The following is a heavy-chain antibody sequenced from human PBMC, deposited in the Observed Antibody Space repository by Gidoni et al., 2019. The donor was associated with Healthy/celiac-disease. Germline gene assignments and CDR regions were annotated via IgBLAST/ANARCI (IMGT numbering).Heavy chain of an antibody. CDR2: IIPLLGIA. CDR3: AGGAGGDYGPGAFDI. J-gene: IGHJ3*02. V-gene: IGHV1-69*10. CDR1: GGTFSSYD. Sequence: QVQLVQSGAEVKKPGSSVKVSCKASGGTFSSYDISWVRQAPGQGLEWMGGIIPLLGIANYEQKFQGRVTMPAEKSRSTAYMERSSLRSEDTAVYYCAGGAGGDYGPGAFDIWGQGTMVTVSS. D-gene: IGHD4-17*01.